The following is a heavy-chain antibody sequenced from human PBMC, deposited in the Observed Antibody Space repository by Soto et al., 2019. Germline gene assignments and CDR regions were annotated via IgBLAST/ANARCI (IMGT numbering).Heavy chain of an antibody. CDR1: GGSSSAYY. D-gene: IGHD5-18*01. V-gene: IGHV4-34*01. CDR3: ARGLDPAKTGY. Sequence: QVQLQESGPGLVKPSATLSLTCAVYGGSSSAYYWSWIRQPPGKGLEWIGEVSLGEGTNYNPSLKSRVTISIDTSKNQFSLRLTSVTAADTALYFCARGLDPAKTGYWGQGTLVTVSS. CDR2: VSLGEGT. J-gene: IGHJ4*02.